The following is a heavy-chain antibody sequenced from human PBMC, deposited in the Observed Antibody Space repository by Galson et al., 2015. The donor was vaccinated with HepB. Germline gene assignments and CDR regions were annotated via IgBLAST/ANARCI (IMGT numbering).Heavy chain of an antibody. CDR3: ARDSSPSYDSSGYLFDY. Sequence: SVKVSCKASGYTFTSYYMHWVRQAPGQGLEWMGIINPSGGSTSYAQKLQGRVTMTRDTSTSTVYMELSSLRSEDTAVYYCARDSSPSYDSSGYLFDYWGQGTLVTVSS. CDR2: INPSGGST. J-gene: IGHJ4*02. V-gene: IGHV1-46*04. CDR1: GYTFTSYY. D-gene: IGHD3-22*01.